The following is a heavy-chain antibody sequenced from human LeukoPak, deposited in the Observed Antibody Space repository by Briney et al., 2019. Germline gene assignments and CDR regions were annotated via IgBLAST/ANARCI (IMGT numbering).Heavy chain of an antibody. Sequence: GGSLSLSCAASGFTFSSYAMSWVRQAPGNGPEWVSAISGSGCSTYYADSVKGRFTISRDNSKNTLYLRMKSLRGEDTAVYYGARDRVWGLLRAYNWFDPWGQGTLVTVSS. V-gene: IGHV3-23*01. D-gene: IGHD3-16*01. CDR3: ARDRVWGLLRAYNWFDP. J-gene: IGHJ5*02. CDR2: ISGSGCST. CDR1: GFTFSSYA.